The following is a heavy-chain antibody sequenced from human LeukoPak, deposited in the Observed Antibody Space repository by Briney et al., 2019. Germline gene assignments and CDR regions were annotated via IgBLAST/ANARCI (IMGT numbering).Heavy chain of an antibody. CDR1: GGSISSSSYY. Sequence: SETLSLTCTVSGGSISSSSYYWSWIRQPPGKGLEWIGEINHSGSTNYNPSLKSRVTISVDTSKNQFSLKLSSVTAADTAVYYCARARIAALDIWGQGTMVTVSS. CDR3: ARARIAALDI. CDR2: INHSGST. V-gene: IGHV4-39*07. J-gene: IGHJ3*02. D-gene: IGHD6-13*01.